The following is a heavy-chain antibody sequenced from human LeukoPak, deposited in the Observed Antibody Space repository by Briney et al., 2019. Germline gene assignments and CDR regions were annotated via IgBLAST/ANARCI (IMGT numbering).Heavy chain of an antibody. CDR3: ARTIVGATTCDY. CDR2: ISSSGSTI. Sequence: GGSLRLSCAASGFTFSSYEMNWVRQAPGKGLEWVSYISSSGSTIYYADSVKGRFTISRDNAKNSLYLQMNSLRAEDTAVYYCARTIVGATTCDYWGQGTLVTVSS. J-gene: IGHJ4*02. D-gene: IGHD1-26*01. CDR1: GFTFSSYE. V-gene: IGHV3-48*03.